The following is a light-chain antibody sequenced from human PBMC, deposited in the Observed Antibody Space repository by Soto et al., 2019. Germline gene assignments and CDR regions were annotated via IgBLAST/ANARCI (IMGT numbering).Light chain of an antibody. CDR2: EAS. CDR3: QQRSSWPPTWA. J-gene: IGKJ1*01. CDR1: QNIGNY. V-gene: IGKV3-11*01. Sequence: EIVLTQSPATLSLSPGERATLSCRASQNIGNYLAWYQQKPGQTPRLLIYEASNRATGIPARFSGSGSGTDFTLTISSLEPEDFTIDYWQQRSSWPPTWAFGQGTKVEIK.